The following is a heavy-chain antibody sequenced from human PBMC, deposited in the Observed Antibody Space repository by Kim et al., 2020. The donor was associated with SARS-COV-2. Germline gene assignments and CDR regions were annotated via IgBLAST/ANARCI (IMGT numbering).Heavy chain of an antibody. J-gene: IGHJ6*02. CDR2: ISSSSSYI. CDR1: GFTFSSYS. CDR3: AFGYYDSSGYYYGGTPRYYGMDL. D-gene: IGHD3-22*01. V-gene: IGHV3-21*01. Sequence: GGSLRLSCAASGFTFSSYSMNWVRQAPGKGLEWVSSISSSSSYIYYADSVKGRFTISRDNAKNSLYLQMNSLRAEATAVYYCAFGYYDSSGYYYGGTPRYYGMDLGGQGTTVTVSS.